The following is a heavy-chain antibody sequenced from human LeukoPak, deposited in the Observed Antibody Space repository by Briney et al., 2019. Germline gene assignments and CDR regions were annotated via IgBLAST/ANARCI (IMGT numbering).Heavy chain of an antibody. CDR3: ARVELAPYYYYMDV. Sequence: GGSLRLSCGASGFSITSYEMKWVRQAPGKGLEWVSHISSSGSTIWYADSVKGRFTISRDNAKNSLYLQMNSLRAEDTAVYYCARVELAPYYYYMDVWGKGTTVTVSS. CDR2: ISSSGSTI. D-gene: IGHD1-7*01. CDR1: GFSITSYE. V-gene: IGHV3-48*03. J-gene: IGHJ6*03.